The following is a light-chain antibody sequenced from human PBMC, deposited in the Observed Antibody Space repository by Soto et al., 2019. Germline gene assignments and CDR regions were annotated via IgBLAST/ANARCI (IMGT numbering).Light chain of an antibody. J-gene: IGLJ1*01. V-gene: IGLV2-14*03. CDR1: SSDVGGYNY. Sequence: QCALTQPASGYGFPGQSSSISSTGTSSDVGGYNYVSWYQHHPGKAPKLIIYDVTNRPSGVSNPFSGSKSGNTASLTISGLQPEDEADYYCSSYTTSNTRQIVFGTGTKVTVL. CDR3: SSYTTSNTRQIV. CDR2: DVT.